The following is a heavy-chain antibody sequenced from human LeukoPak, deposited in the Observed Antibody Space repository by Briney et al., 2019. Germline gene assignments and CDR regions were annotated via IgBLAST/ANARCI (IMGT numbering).Heavy chain of an antibody. CDR2: IYSGGST. V-gene: IGHV3-53*01. CDR1: GFTVSSNY. J-gene: IGHJ4*02. CDR3: ARATDYYDSSGYYLEN. Sequence: GGSLRLSCAASGFTVSSNYMSWVRQAPGQGLEWVSVIYSGGSTYYADSVKGRFTISRDNSKNTLYLQMNSLRAEDTAVYYCARATDYYDSSGYYLENWGQGTLVTVSS. D-gene: IGHD3-22*01.